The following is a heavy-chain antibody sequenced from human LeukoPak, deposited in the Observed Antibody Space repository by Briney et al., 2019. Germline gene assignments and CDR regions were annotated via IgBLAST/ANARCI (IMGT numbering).Heavy chain of an antibody. CDR1: GFTFSSYE. CDR2: IKQDGSEK. CDR3: ARGPYSSGWYYFDY. J-gene: IGHJ4*02. V-gene: IGHV3-7*05. Sequence: PAGSLRLSCAASGFTFSSYEVIWVRQAPGKGLEWVANIKQDGSEKYYVDSVKGRFTISRDNAKNSLYLQMNSLRAEDTAVYYCARGPYSSGWYYFDYWGQGTLVTVSS. D-gene: IGHD6-19*01.